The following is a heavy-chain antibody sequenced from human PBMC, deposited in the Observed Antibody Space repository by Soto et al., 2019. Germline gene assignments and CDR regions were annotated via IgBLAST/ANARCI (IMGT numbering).Heavy chain of an antibody. CDR2: TSLSGSVT. Sequence: GGSLRLSCAASGFTFYNHAMSWARQAPGKALEWGSGTSLSGSVTDYADSVKGRFTMSRDNAKNTLWLQMTRLRVQDTAVYYCVGGGGIGRHALDTWGQGTLVTVSS. J-gene: IGHJ5*02. CDR1: GFTFYNHA. V-gene: IGHV3-23*01. D-gene: IGHD3-16*01. CDR3: VGGGGIGRHALDT.